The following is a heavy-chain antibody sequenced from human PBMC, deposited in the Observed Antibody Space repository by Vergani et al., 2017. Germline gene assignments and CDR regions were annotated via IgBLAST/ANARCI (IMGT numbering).Heavy chain of an antibody. CDR2: ISYDGSNK. J-gene: IGHJ4*02. Sequence: VQLLESGGGLVQPGGSLRLSCAASGFTFSSYAMSWVRQAPGKGLEWVAVISYDGSNKYYADSVKGRFTFSRDNAKNTLYLQMNNLRAEDTAVYYCARGGDGYNFWGRGTLVTVSA. V-gene: IGHV3-30*04. CDR1: GFTFSSYA. D-gene: IGHD5-24*01. CDR3: ARGGDGYNF.